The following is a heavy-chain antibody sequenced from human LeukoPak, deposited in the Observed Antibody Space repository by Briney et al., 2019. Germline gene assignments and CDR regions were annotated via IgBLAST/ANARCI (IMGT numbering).Heavy chain of an antibody. D-gene: IGHD6-13*01. V-gene: IGHV3-30-3*01. CDR3: ATARVAAAGYFDAFDI. Sequence: GGSLRLSCAASGFTFSSYAMHWVRQAPGKGLEWVAVISYDGSNKYYADSVKGRFTISRDNSKNTLYLQMNSLRAEDTAVYYCATARVAAAGYFDAFDIWGQGTMVTVSS. J-gene: IGHJ3*02. CDR1: GFTFSSYA. CDR2: ISYDGSNK.